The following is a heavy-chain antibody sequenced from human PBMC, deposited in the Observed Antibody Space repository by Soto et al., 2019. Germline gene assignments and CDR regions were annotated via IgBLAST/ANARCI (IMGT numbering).Heavy chain of an antibody. CDR3: ARQDSSPSGYYYGMDV. J-gene: IGHJ6*02. Sequence: RGESLKISCKGSGYSFTSYWISWVRQMPGKGLEWMGRIDPSDSYTNYSPSFQGHVTISADKSISTAYLQWSSLKASDTAMYYCARQDSSPSGYYYGMDVWGQGTTVTVSS. CDR1: GYSFTSYW. V-gene: IGHV5-10-1*01. CDR2: IDPSDSYT. D-gene: IGHD6-6*01.